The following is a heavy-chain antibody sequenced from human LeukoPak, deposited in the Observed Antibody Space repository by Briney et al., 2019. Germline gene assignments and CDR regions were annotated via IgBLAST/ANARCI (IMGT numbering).Heavy chain of an antibody. CDR2: ISYDGSNK. V-gene: IGHV3-30*18. CDR3: AKGSDGNYYDSSGYLDY. CDR1: GFTFSSYG. J-gene: IGHJ4*02. Sequence: GGSLRLSCAASGFTFSSYGMHWVRQAPGKGLEWVAVISYDGSNKYYADSVKGRFTISRDNSKNTLYLQMNSLRAEDTAVYYCAKGSDGNYYDSSGYLDYWGQGTLVTVSS. D-gene: IGHD3-22*01.